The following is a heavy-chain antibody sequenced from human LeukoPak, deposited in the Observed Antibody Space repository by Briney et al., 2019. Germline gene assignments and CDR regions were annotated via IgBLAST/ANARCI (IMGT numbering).Heavy chain of an antibody. CDR2: IYYTGST. J-gene: IGHJ4*02. D-gene: IGHD6-13*01. V-gene: IGHV4-59*01. CDR1: GGSISSYY. CDR3: ARQQLSQLYYFDN. Sequence: SETLSLTCTVTGGSISSYYWSWIRQPPGKGLEWIGYIYYTGSTNYNPPLKSRVTISVDTSKNQFSLKLSSVTAADTAVYYCARQQLSQLYYFDNWGQGTLVTVSP.